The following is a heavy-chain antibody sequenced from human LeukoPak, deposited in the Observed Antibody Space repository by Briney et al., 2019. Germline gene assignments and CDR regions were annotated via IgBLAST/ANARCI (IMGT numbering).Heavy chain of an antibody. CDR1: GYTFTSYG. CDR3: ARGGYCSSTSCYFDYYYGMDV. V-gene: IGHV1-18*01. J-gene: IGHJ6*02. CDR2: ISAYNGNT. D-gene: IGHD2-2*01. Sequence: ASVKVSCKASGYTFTSYGISWVRQAPGQGLEWMGWISAYNGNTNYAQKLQGRVTMTTDTSTSTAYMELRSLRSDDTAVYYCARGGYCSSTSCYFDYYYGMDVWGQGTTVTVSS.